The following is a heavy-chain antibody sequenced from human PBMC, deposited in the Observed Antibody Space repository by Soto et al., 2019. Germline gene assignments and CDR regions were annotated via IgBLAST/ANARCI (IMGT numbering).Heavy chain of an antibody. CDR2: IIPIFGTA. CDR3: ARDTYPWKYWFDP. V-gene: IGHV1-69*05. J-gene: IGHJ5*02. CDR1: GGTFSSYA. Sequence: QVQLVQSGAEVKKPGSSVKVSCKASGGTFSSYAISWVRQAPGQGLEWMGGIIPIFGTANYAQKFQGRVTXTXNXXASPAYMELSSLRSEGTAVYYCARDTYPWKYWFDPWGQGTLVTVSS. D-gene: IGHD1-1*01.